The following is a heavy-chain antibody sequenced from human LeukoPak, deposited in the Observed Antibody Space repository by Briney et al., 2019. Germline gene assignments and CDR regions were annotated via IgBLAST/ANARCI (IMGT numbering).Heavy chain of an antibody. D-gene: IGHD6-19*01. Sequence: GGSLRLSCAASGFSFSNYWMTWARQAPGKGLEWVSAISASGGSTYYADSVKGRFTISRDNSKHMLYLQMNSLRAEDTAVYYCAKVHGSGWSWYWFDPWGEGTLVTVS. J-gene: IGHJ5*02. CDR2: ISASGGST. CDR3: AKVHGSGWSWYWFDP. CDR1: GFSFSNYW. V-gene: IGHV3-23*01.